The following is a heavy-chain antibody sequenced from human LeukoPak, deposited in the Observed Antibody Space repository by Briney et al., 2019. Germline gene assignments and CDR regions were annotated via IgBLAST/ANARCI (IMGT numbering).Heavy chain of an antibody. V-gene: IGHV4-34*01. J-gene: IGHJ4*02. CDR2: INHSGST. CDR1: GGSFSGYY. D-gene: IGHD3-10*01. Sequence: PSETLSLTCAVYGGSFSGYYWSWIRQPPGKGLEWIGEINHSGSTNYNPSLKSRVTISVDTSKNQFSLKLSSVTAADTAVYYCAREGYYGSGSKFDYWGQGTLVTVSS. CDR3: AREGYYGSGSKFDY.